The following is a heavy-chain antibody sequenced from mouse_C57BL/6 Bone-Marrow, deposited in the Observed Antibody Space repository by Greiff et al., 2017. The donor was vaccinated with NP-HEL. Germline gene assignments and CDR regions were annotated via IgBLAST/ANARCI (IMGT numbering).Heavy chain of an antibody. CDR1: GFTFSDYY. J-gene: IGHJ3*01. Sequence: EVQLQESGGGLVQPGGSLKLSCAASGFTFSDYYMYWVRQTPEKRLEWVAYISNGGGSTYYPDTVKGRFTISRDNAKNTLYLQMSRLKSEDTAMYYCARGGWLGAYWGQGTLVTVSA. V-gene: IGHV5-12*01. CDR2: ISNGGGST. CDR3: ARGGWLGAY. D-gene: IGHD1-1*02.